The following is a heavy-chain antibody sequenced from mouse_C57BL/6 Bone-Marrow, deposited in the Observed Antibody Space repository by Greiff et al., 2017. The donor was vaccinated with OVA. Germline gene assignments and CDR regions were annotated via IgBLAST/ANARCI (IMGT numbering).Heavy chain of an antibody. CDR2: INPSSGYT. CDR1: GYTFTSYT. J-gene: IGHJ2*01. D-gene: IGHD1-1*01. CDR3: ARSTTVVRFDY. Sequence: QVQLQQSGAELARPGASVKMSCKASGYTFTSYTMHWVNQRPGQGLEWIGYINPSSGYTKYNQKFKDKATLTADKSSSTAYMQLSSLTSEDSAVYYCARSTTVVRFDYWGQGTTLTVSS. V-gene: IGHV1-4*01.